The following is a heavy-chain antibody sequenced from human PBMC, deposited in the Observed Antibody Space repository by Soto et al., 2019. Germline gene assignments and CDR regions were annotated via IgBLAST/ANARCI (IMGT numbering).Heavy chain of an antibody. CDR3: ARDLMTTVPTHWFDP. J-gene: IGHJ5*02. CDR2: IIPIIGTA. V-gene: IGHV1-69*01. Sequence: QVQLVQSGAEVKKPGSSVKVSCKASGGTFSSYAINWVRQAPGQGLEWMGGIIPIIGTANYAQKFQGRVTITADETTSTAYKELSSLRSEDTAVDYCARDLMTTVPTHWFDPWGQGTLVTVFS. CDR1: GGTFSSYA. D-gene: IGHD4-4*01.